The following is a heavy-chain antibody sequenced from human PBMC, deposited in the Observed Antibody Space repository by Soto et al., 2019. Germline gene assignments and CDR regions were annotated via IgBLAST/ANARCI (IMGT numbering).Heavy chain of an antibody. D-gene: IGHD4-17*01. Sequence: QVQLVQSGAEVKNPGASVTVSCRASGERFTTYGISWVRQAPGQGLEWMGWIRTYNTNTKYAPKFQGRLLLTTDTSTTTAHMELRGLRPDDTAVYYCARWAGQVRDYGGPFDYGGQGTVVTVSS. CDR3: ARWAGQVRDYGGPFDY. V-gene: IGHV1-18*04. CDR1: GERFTTYG. CDR2: IRTYNTNT. J-gene: IGHJ4*02.